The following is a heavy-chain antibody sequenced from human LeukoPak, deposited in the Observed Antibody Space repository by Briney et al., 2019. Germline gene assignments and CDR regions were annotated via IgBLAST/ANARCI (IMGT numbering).Heavy chain of an antibody. D-gene: IGHD1-26*01. V-gene: IGHV1-46*01. J-gene: IGHJ6*02. CDR2: INPSSGAT. CDR3: ARATNFYYYYGMDV. Sequence: ASVKVSCKTSGYTFTSYYIHWVRQAPGQGLEWMGIINPSSGATNYAQKFQGRVTMTRDTSTSTVYMELSSQRSEDTAVYYCARATNFYYYYGMDVWGQETTVTVSS. CDR1: GYTFTSYY.